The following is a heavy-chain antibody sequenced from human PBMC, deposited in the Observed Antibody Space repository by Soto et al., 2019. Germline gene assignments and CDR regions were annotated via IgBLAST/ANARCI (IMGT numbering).Heavy chain of an antibody. V-gene: IGHV3-23*01. J-gene: IGHJ4*02. CDR3: AKDSSTVVYCIDY. CDR1: GFTFSSYA. D-gene: IGHD2-21*02. CDR2: ISGSGGST. Sequence: GSLRLSCAASGFTFSSYAMSWVRQAPGEGLEWVSSISGSGGSTYYADSVKGRFTISRDNSKNTLYLQMNSLRAEDTAVYYCAKDSSTVVYCIDYWGQGTLVTVSS.